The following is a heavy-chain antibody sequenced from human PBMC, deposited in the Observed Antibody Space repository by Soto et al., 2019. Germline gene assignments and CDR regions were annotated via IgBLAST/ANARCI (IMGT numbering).Heavy chain of an antibody. J-gene: IGHJ5*02. CDR2: ISAYNGNT. CDR1: GYTFTSYG. D-gene: IGHD6-13*01. Sequence: ASVKVSCKGSGYTFTSYGISWVRQAPGQGLEWMGWISAYNGNTNYAQKLQGRVTMTTDTSTSTAYMELRSLRSDDTAVYYCARDLIAAAGDNWFDPWGQGTLVTVSS. V-gene: IGHV1-18*01. CDR3: ARDLIAAAGDNWFDP.